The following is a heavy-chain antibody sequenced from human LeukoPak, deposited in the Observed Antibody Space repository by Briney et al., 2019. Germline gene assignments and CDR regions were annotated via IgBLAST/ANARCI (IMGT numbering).Heavy chain of an antibody. CDR3: TRSNWGKDSDFDY. CDR2: IRDKGRT. CDR1: GFTFGDYV. D-gene: IGHD7-27*01. V-gene: IGHV3-49*03. J-gene: IGHJ4*02. Sequence: GGSLRLSCTGSGFTFGDYVMSWFRRAPGMGLEWVGFIRDKGRTDYAASVKDRFTISRDDSKSVAYLQLNSLKTEDTAVYYCTRSNWGKDSDFDYWGQGTLVTVSS.